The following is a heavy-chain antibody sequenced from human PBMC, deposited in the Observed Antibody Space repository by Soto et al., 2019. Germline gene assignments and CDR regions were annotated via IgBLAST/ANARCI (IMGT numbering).Heavy chain of an antibody. CDR1: GFTFSSYA. D-gene: IGHD6-19*01. Sequence: EVQLLESGGGLVQPGGSLRLSCAASGFTFSSYAMSWVRQAPGKGLEWVSAISGSGGSTYYADSVKGRFTISRDNSKNTLYLQMNSLRAEDTAVYYCAKEGGKAVAGTKFRSPDAFDIWGQGTMVTVSS. CDR2: ISGSGGST. V-gene: IGHV3-23*01. J-gene: IGHJ3*02. CDR3: AKEGGKAVAGTKFRSPDAFDI.